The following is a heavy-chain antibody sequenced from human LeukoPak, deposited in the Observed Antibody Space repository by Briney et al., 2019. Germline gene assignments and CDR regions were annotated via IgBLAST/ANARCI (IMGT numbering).Heavy chain of an antibody. Sequence: GGSLRLSCAASGFTFSSYAMTWVRQAPGKGLEWVSSISGSGGSTYYADSVKGRFTISRDNSKNTLYLQMNSLRAEDTAVYYCAKEGSGSYYGSFDYWGQGTLVTVSS. CDR1: GFTFSSYA. D-gene: IGHD1-26*01. J-gene: IGHJ4*02. CDR3: AKEGSGSYYGSFDY. CDR2: ISGSGGST. V-gene: IGHV3-23*01.